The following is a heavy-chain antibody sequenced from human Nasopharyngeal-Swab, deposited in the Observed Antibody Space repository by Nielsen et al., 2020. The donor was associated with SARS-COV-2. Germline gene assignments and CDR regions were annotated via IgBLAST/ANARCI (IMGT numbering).Heavy chain of an antibody. Sequence: SLQISCAASGFTFDDYAMHWVRQAPGKGLEWVSGISWNSGSIGYADSVKGRFTISRDNAKNSLYLQMNSLRAEDTALYYCAKDPGESENWYFDLWGRGTLVTVSS. CDR3: AKDPGESENWYFDL. D-gene: IGHD3-10*01. CDR1: GFTFDDYA. CDR2: ISWNSGSI. J-gene: IGHJ2*01. V-gene: IGHV3-9*01.